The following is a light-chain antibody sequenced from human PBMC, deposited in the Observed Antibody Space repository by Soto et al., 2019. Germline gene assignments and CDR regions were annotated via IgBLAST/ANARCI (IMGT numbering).Light chain of an antibody. CDR3: CSYTSSSVYV. V-gene: IGLV2-14*01. Sequence: QSALTQPASVSGSPGQSITMSCTGTSSDVGGYNYVSWYQQHPGKAPKLMIYDVSNRPSGVSNRFSGSKSGNTASLTITGLQAEDEADYYCCSYTSSSVYVFGTGTKVTVL. CDR2: DVS. CDR1: SSDVGGYNY. J-gene: IGLJ1*01.